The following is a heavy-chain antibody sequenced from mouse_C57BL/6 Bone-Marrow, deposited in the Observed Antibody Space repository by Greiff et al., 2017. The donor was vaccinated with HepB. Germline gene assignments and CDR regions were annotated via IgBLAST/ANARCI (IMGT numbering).Heavy chain of an antibody. Sequence: EVQLQQSGAELVRPGASVKLSCTASGFNIKDDYMHWVKQRPEQGLEWIGWIDPENGDTEYASKFQGKATITADTSSTTAYLQLSSLTSEDTAVYYCTTFYYGSSYGFAYWGQGTLVTVSA. CDR3: TTFYYGSSYGFAY. CDR1: GFNIKDDY. V-gene: IGHV14-4*01. D-gene: IGHD1-1*01. J-gene: IGHJ3*01. CDR2: IDPENGDT.